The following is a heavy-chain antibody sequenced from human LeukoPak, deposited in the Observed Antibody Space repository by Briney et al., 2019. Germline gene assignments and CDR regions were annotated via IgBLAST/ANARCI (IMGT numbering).Heavy chain of an antibody. V-gene: IGHV2-70*11. D-gene: IGHD3-3*01. CDR3: ARTLKSGYYYYYMDV. J-gene: IGHJ6*03. CDR2: IDWDDDK. Sequence: SGPTLVKPTQTLTLTCTFSGFSLSTSGMCVSWIRQPPGKALEWLARIDWDDDKYYSTSLKTRLTISKDTSKNQVVLTMTNMDPVDTATYYCARTLKSGYYYYYMDVWGKGTTVTISS. CDR1: GFSLSTSGMC.